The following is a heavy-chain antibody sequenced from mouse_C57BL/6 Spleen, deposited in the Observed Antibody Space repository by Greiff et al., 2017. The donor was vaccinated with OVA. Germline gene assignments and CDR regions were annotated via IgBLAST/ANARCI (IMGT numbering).Heavy chain of an antibody. Sequence: QVQLQQPGAELVRPGSSVKLSCKASGYTFTSYWMHWVKQRPIQGLEWIGNIDPSDSETHYNQKFKDKATLTVDKSSSTAYMQLSSLTSEDSAVNYCEKRWGITTVVEDYFDYWGQGTTLTVSS. J-gene: IGHJ2*01. CDR3: EKRWGITTVVEDYFDY. CDR1: GYTFTSYW. V-gene: IGHV1-52*01. D-gene: IGHD1-1*01. CDR2: IDPSDSET.